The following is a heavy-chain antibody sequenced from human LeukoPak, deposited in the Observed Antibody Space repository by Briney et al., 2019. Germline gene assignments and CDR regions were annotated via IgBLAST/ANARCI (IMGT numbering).Heavy chain of an antibody. CDR1: GYTFTSYG. Sequence: ASVKVSCKASGYTFTSYGISWVRQAPGQGLEWMGWISAYNGNTNYAQKLQGRVMITADKSTSTAYTELSSLRSEDTAVYYCASSPGRSDYWGQGTLVTVSS. CDR3: ASSPGRSDY. CDR2: ISAYNGNT. J-gene: IGHJ4*02. V-gene: IGHV1-18*01. D-gene: IGHD3-16*02.